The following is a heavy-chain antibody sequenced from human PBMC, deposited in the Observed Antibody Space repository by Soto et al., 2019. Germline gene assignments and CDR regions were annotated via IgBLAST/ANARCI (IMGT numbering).Heavy chain of an antibody. V-gene: IGHV4-59*01. CDR3: ARVTYDSFTAYSYYFAY. J-gene: IGHJ4*02. CDR2: VYYSGSV. Sequence: SETLSLTCTVSGDSIRPYYWTWIRQPPGKGLEWIGYVYYSGSVNYKSSLKSRVTMSVDTSKNQFSLRLNSVTAADTAVYYCARVTYDSFTAYSYYFAYWGQGTLVTVSS. CDR1: GDSIRPYY. D-gene: IGHD3-9*01.